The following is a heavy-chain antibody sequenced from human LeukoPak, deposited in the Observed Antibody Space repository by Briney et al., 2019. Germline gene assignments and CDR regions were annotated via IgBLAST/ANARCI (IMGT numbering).Heavy chain of an antibody. J-gene: IGHJ1*01. CDR3: ARQYSGSYYAEYFQH. CDR1: GYSFTSYW. Sequence: GESLKISCKGSGYSFTSYWIGWVRQMPGKGLEWMGIIYPGDSDTRYSPSFQGQVTISADKSTSTAYLQWSSLKASDTAMYYCARQYSGSYYAEYFQHWGQGTLVTVSS. CDR2: IYPGDSDT. V-gene: IGHV5-51*01. D-gene: IGHD1-26*01.